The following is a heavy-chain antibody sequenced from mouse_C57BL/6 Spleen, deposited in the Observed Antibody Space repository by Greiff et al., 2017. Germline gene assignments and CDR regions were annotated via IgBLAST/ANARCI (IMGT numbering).Heavy chain of an antibody. CDR2: FYPGSGSI. Sequence: QVQLQQSGAELVKPGASVKLSCKASGYTFTEYTIHWVKQRSGQGLEWIGWFYPGSGSIKYNEKFKDKATLTADKSSSTVYMELSRLTSEDSEVYFCARHEEGYYGSSYRDAMDYWGQGTSVTVSS. V-gene: IGHV1-62-2*01. D-gene: IGHD1-1*01. J-gene: IGHJ4*01. CDR1: GYTFTEYT. CDR3: ARHEEGYYGSSYRDAMDY.